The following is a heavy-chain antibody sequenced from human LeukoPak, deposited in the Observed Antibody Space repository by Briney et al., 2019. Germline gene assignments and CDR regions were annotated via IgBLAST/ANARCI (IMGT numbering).Heavy chain of an antibody. Sequence: WASVKVSCKASGYTFTSYGISWVRQAPGQGLEWMGWISGYNGNTNYAQKLQGRVTMTTDTSTSTAYMELRSLRSDDTAVYYCAREITYYDILTGYYRVYCFDYWGQGTLVTVSS. V-gene: IGHV1-18*01. D-gene: IGHD3-9*01. CDR3: AREITYYDILTGYYRVYCFDY. CDR1: GYTFTSYG. J-gene: IGHJ4*02. CDR2: ISGYNGNT.